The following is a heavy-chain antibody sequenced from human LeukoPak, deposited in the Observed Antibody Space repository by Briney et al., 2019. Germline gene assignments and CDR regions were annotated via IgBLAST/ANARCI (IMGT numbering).Heavy chain of an antibody. D-gene: IGHD3-10*01. CDR2: IYTSGST. Sequence: SETLSLTCTVSGGSISNYYWTWIRQPAGKGLEWIGRIYTSGSTNYNPSLKSRVTISVDTSKNQFSLKLSSVTAADTAVYYCARGFYGSGSYSPPYYYMDVWGKGTTVTISS. CDR3: ARGFYGSGSYSPPYYYMDV. CDR1: GGSISNYY. J-gene: IGHJ6*03. V-gene: IGHV4-4*07.